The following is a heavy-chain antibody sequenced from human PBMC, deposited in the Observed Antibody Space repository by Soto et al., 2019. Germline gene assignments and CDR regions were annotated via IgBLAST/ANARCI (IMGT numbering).Heavy chain of an antibody. V-gene: IGHV3-64D*06. CDR1: GFTFSSYA. CDR3: VKSRGGNNFDFFD. J-gene: IGHJ4*02. CDR2: VRGNGDPP. D-gene: IGHD5-12*01. Sequence: LRLSCSASGFTFSSYAMHWVRQAPGKGLEYVSGVRGNGDPPFYADSVKGRFTISRDNSKNTLYLQMSGLSADDTAVYYCVKSRGGNNFDFFDWGQGALVTV.